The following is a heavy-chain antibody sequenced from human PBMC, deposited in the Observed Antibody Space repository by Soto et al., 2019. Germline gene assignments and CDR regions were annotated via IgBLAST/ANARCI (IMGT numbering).Heavy chain of an antibody. CDR3: ARDQGVPPDRNDAFDI. Sequence: GASVKVSCKASGGTFSSYAISWVRQAPVQGLEWMGWIIPIFGTANYAQKFQGRVTITADESTSTAYMGLSSLRSEDTAVYYCARDQGVPPDRNDAFDIWGQGTMVTVSS. V-gene: IGHV1-69*13. CDR2: IIPIFGTA. J-gene: IGHJ3*02. D-gene: IGHD3-22*01. CDR1: GGTFSSYA.